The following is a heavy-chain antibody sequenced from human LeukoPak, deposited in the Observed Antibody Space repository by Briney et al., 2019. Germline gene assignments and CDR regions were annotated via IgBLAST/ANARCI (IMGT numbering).Heavy chain of an antibody. D-gene: IGHD6-13*01. V-gene: IGHV4-4*07. CDR3: ARDKYSSSWYSMGDWFDP. CDR2: IFPSGDT. J-gene: IGHJ5*02. Sequence: SETLSLTCTVSGRSISDYPWSWIRQPPGKGLEWIGYIFPSGDTYYIPSLRGRVTMSVDTSKNQFSLKLSSVTAADTAVYYCARDKYSSSWYSMGDWFDPWGQGTLVTVSS. CDR1: GRSISDYP.